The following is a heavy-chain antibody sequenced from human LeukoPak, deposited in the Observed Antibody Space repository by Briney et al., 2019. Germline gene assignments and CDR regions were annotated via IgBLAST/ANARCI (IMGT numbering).Heavy chain of an antibody. CDR2: ISGSGGGT. CDR1: GFTFSSSA. Sequence: GGSLRLSCAASGFTFSSSAMSWVRQAPGKGLEWVSGISGSGGGTYYADSVKGRFTISRDNSKNTLYLQMNSLRAEDTAVYYCARESSLPNTYYMDVWGKGTTVTVSS. D-gene: IGHD2/OR15-2a*01. J-gene: IGHJ6*03. CDR3: ARESSLPNTYYMDV. V-gene: IGHV3-23*01.